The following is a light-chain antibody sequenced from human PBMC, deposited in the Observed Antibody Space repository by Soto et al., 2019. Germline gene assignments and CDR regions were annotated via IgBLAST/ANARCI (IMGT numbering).Light chain of an antibody. CDR1: KLGDKY. CDR3: QAWDSNTVV. CDR2: QDT. V-gene: IGLV3-1*01. J-gene: IGLJ2*01. Sequence: SYELTQPPSVSVSPGQTASITCSGDKLGDKYACWYRQKPGRSPLLVIYQDTKRPSGIPERFSGSNSGNTATLTISGAQAMDEADYYCQAWDSNTVVFGGGTKLTVL.